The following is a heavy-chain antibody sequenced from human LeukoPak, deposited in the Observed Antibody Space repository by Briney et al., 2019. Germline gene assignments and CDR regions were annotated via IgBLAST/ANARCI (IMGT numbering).Heavy chain of an antibody. J-gene: IGHJ4*02. Sequence: RPGGSLRLSCAASGFTFSSYIMNWVRQAPGKGLEWVSYISGSNNTIYYADSVKGRFTISRDNAKNSLNLQMNSLRDEDTAVYYCARSTYCGGDCYPALGYWGQGTLVTVSS. D-gene: IGHD2-21*02. CDR2: ISGSNNTI. V-gene: IGHV3-48*02. CDR1: GFTFSSYI. CDR3: ARSTYCGGDCYPALGY.